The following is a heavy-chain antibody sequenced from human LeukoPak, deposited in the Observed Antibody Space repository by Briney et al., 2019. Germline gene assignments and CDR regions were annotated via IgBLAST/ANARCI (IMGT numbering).Heavy chain of an antibody. V-gene: IGHV3-23*01. CDR1: QFTFSNSA. Sequence: GGSLRLSCAASQFTFSNSAMNWVREAPGKGLEWVSAINNRGDSTYYADSVKGRFTISRDNSKNTLYLQMNNLGVDDTAMYCCAKGRGSAVTTTLENWGQGTLVTVSS. CDR3: AKGRGSAVTTTLEN. D-gene: IGHD4-17*01. J-gene: IGHJ4*02. CDR2: INNRGDST.